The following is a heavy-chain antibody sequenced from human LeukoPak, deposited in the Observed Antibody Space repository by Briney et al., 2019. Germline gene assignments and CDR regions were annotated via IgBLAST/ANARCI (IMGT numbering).Heavy chain of an antibody. J-gene: IGHJ5*02. D-gene: IGHD5-18*01. CDR3: ARSAGYINWFDP. CDR1: GYTFTNYG. Sequence: ASVKVSCKASGYTFTNYGISWVRQAPGQGLEWMGWISVYNGNTNYAQKLQGRVTMTTDTSTSTAYMELRSLRSDDTAVYYCARSAGYINWFDPWGQGTLVTVSS. V-gene: IGHV1-18*01. CDR2: ISVYNGNT.